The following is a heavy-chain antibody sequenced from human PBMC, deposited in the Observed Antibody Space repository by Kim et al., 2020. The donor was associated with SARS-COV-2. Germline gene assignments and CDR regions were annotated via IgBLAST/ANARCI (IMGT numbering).Heavy chain of an antibody. J-gene: IGHJ5*02. CDR1: GFTFSSYA. D-gene: IGHD3-9*01. CDR2: ISYDGSNK. Sequence: GGSLRLSCAASGFTFSSYAMHWVRQAPGKGLEWVAVISYDGSNKYYADSVKGRFTISRDNSKNTLYLQMNSLRAEDTAVYYCARDRGNYDILTGTSNNWFDPWGQGTLVTVSS. V-gene: IGHV3-30*04. CDR3: ARDRGNYDILTGTSNNWFDP.